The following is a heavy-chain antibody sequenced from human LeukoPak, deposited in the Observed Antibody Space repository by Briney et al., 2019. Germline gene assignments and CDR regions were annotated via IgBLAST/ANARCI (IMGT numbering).Heavy chain of an antibody. V-gene: IGHV4-59*01. CDR2: IYYSGST. CDR1: GGSISSYY. Sequence: ASETLSLTCTVSGGSISSYYWSWIRQPPGKGLEWIGYIYYSGSTNYNPSLKSRVTISVDTSKNQFSLKLSSVTAADTAVYYCARQSTPAPITKYAYYYYGMDVWGQGTTVTVSS. D-gene: IGHD5-24*01. CDR3: ARQSTPAPITKYAYYYYGMDV. J-gene: IGHJ6*02.